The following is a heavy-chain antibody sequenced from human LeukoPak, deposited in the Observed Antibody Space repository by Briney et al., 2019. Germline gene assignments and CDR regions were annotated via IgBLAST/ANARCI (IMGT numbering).Heavy chain of an antibody. CDR2: IYYSGST. CDR1: GGSMSRYY. D-gene: IGHD1-26*01. V-gene: IGHV4-59*01. J-gene: IGHJ4*02. Sequence: SETLSLTCTVSGGSMSRYYWSWIRHPPGKGLEGIGYIYYSGSTNYNPSLRRRVTISVDTSKNPFSLKLSSVTAADTAVYYCARVLGGSYSPYFDYWGQGTLVTASS. CDR3: ARVLGGSYSPYFDY.